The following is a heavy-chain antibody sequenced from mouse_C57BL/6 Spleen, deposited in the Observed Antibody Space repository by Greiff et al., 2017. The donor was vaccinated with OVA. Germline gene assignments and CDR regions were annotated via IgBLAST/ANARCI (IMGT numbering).Heavy chain of an antibody. CDR1: GYSITSGYY. J-gene: IGHJ1*03. CDR2: ISYAGRN. CDR3: ARYDYDVGYFDV. V-gene: IGHV3-6*01. D-gene: IGHD2-4*01. Sequence: EVQLPESGPGLVNPSQSLSLTCSVPGYSITSGYYWNWIRQFPGNKLEWMGYISYAGRNNYNPSLNNRISITRETSKNQFFLKLKSVTTEDTATYYCARYDYDVGYFDVGGTGTTVTVSS.